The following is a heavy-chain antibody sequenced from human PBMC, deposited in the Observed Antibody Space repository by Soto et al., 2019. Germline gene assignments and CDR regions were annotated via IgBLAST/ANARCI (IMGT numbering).Heavy chain of an antibody. D-gene: IGHD1-1*01. CDR3: ARGRYGDY. V-gene: IGHV1-18*01. J-gene: IGHJ4*02. CDR1: GYTFTSYG. Sequence: QGHLVQSGAEVKKPGASVKVSCKGSGYTFTSYGITWVRQAPGQGLEWMGWISAHNGNTDYAQKLQGRVTVTRDTSTSTAYMELRRLRSDDTAVYYCARGRYGDYGGQGALVTVSS. CDR2: ISAHNGNT.